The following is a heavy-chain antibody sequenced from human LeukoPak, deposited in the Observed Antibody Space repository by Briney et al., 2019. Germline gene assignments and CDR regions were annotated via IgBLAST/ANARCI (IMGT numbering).Heavy chain of an antibody. CDR1: GYTFSDSY. Sequence: GASVKVSCKTSGYTFSDSYIHWVRQAPGQGLEWMGRINPNSGDPNYAQKLQDRVTMTTDTSTSTAYMELRSLRSDDTAMYYCAREGIRIAAAGTIDYWGQGTLVTVSS. D-gene: IGHD6-13*01. V-gene: IGHV1-2*06. J-gene: IGHJ4*02. CDR3: AREGIRIAAAGTIDY. CDR2: INPNSGDP.